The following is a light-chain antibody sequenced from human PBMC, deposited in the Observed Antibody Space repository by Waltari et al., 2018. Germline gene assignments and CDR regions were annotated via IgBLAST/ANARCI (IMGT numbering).Light chain of an antibody. CDR2: DVS. J-gene: IGLJ3*02. CDR3: SSYTSSSTAWV. V-gene: IGLV2-14*01. Sequence: QSALTQPASVSGSPGQSITISCTGTSSDVGGYNYVSWYQQPPGKAPKLMICDVSNRPAGVSNRFSGSKSGNTASLTISGLQAEDEADYYCSSYTSSSTAWVFGGGTKLTVL. CDR1: SSDVGGYNY.